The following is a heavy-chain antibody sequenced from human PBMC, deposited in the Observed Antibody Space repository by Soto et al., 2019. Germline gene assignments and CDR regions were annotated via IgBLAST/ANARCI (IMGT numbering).Heavy chain of an antibody. D-gene: IGHD6-6*01. CDR1: GFTFSSYA. CDR2: ISGSGGST. Sequence: EVQLLESGGGLVQPGGSLRLSCAASGFTFSSYAMSWVRQAPGKGLEWVSAISGSGGSTYYADSVKGRFTISRDNSKNTLYLQMNSLRAEDTAVYYCAKKVASSSADYYYYYGMDVWGQGTTVTVSS. J-gene: IGHJ6*02. V-gene: IGHV3-23*01. CDR3: AKKVASSSADYYYYYGMDV.